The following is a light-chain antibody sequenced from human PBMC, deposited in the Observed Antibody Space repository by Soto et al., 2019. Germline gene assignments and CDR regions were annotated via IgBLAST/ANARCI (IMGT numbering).Light chain of an antibody. J-gene: IGLJ2*01. Sequence: QSVLTQPPSASGTPGQRVTISCSGSSSNVGRNTVNWYQQLPGTAPKLLIYSNNQRPSGVPDRFSGSKSGTSASLAISGLQSEDEADYYCAAWDDRLNAVVFGGGTQLTVL. CDR2: SNN. CDR3: AAWDDRLNAVV. V-gene: IGLV1-44*01. CDR1: SSNVGRNT.